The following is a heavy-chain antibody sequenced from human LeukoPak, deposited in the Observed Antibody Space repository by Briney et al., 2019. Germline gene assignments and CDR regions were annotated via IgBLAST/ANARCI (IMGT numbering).Heavy chain of an antibody. CDR3: ARGCIAATGCDY. D-gene: IGHD6-13*01. CDR1: GGSISNYY. Sequence: SETLPLTCTVSGGSISNYYWSWIRQPAGQGLEWIGRIYTSGAANYNPSLKSRVTMSVDTSKKQFSLKLSSVTAADTAVYYCARGCIAATGCDYWGQGTLVTVS. V-gene: IGHV4-4*07. J-gene: IGHJ4*02. CDR2: IYTSGAA.